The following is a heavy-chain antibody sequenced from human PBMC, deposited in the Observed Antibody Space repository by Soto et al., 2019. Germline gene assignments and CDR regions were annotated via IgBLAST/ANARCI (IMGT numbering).Heavy chain of an antibody. CDR1: GFTFSSYS. D-gene: IGHD1-26*01. Sequence: GGSLRLSCSASGFTFSSYSMNWVRQAPGKGLEWVSSISSSSSYIYYADSVKGRFTISRDNAKNSLYLQMNSLRAEDTAVYYCAKASAPGGTYFPLWFWGQGTLVTVSS. CDR2: ISSSSSYI. J-gene: IGHJ4*02. CDR3: AKASAPGGTYFPLWF. V-gene: IGHV3-21*04.